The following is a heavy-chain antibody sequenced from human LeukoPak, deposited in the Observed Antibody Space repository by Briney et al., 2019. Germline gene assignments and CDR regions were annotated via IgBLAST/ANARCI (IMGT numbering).Heavy chain of an antibody. Sequence: GGSLRLSCAASGFTFSNYGMHWVRQAPGKGLEWVAVIWYDGSKKYYADSVKGRFTISRDDSKNTLYLQMNSLRAEGTAVYYCARDYCSTTSCLDYWGQGTLVTVSS. CDR1: GFTFSNYG. D-gene: IGHD2-2*01. J-gene: IGHJ4*02. CDR3: ARDYCSTTSCLDY. CDR2: IWYDGSKK. V-gene: IGHV3-33*01.